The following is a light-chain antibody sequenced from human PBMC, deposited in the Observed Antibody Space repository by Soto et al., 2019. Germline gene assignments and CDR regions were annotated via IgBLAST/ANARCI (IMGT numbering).Light chain of an antibody. CDR2: EVN. CDR1: SGDIGTYNP. J-gene: IGLJ1*01. Sequence: QSALTQPASVSGSPGQSIAISCTGTSGDIGTYNPVSWYQQHPGKAPKLMISEVNKRPSGVSDRFSGSKSGDTASLTISGLRTEDEADYYCCSFAGSGTGVFGTGTKVTVL. V-gene: IGLV2-23*02. CDR3: CSFAGSGTGV.